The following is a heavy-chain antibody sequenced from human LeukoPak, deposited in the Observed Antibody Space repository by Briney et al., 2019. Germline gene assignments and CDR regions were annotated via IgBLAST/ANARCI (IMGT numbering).Heavy chain of an antibody. CDR2: IYHSGST. J-gene: IGHJ5*02. V-gene: IGHV4-30-2*01. Sequence: PSETLSLTCTVSGGSISSGGYYWSWIRQPPGKGLEWIGYIYHSGSTYYNPSLKSRVTISVDKSKNQFSLKLSSVTAADTAVYYCARDRVGGSCYDLWGQGTLVTVSS. D-gene: IGHD2-15*01. CDR3: ARDRVGGSCYDL. CDR1: GGSISSGGYY.